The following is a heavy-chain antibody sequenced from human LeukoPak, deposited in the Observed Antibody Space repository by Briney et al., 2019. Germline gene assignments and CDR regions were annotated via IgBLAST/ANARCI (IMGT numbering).Heavy chain of an antibody. CDR3: ARGREWLFYFDY. CDR2: IYYSGST. V-gene: IGHV4-59*01. Sequence: SETLSLTCTVSGGSISSYYWSWIRQHPGKGLEWIGYIYYSGSTNYNPSLKSRVTISVDTSKNQFSLKLSSVTAADTAVYYCARGREWLFYFDYWGQGTLVTVSS. D-gene: IGHD6-19*01. CDR1: GGSISSYY. J-gene: IGHJ4*02.